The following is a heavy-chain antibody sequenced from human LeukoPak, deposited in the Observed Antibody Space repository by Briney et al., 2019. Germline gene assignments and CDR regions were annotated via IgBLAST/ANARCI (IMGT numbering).Heavy chain of an antibody. D-gene: IGHD3-22*01. CDR1: GGSISGYY. J-gene: IGHJ2*01. CDR3: ARGSDHYDSSGYRYFDL. V-gene: IGHV4-4*07. Sequence: SETLSLTCTVSGGSISGYYWSWTRQSAGKGLEWIARIYGSGSADYSSFFNGRVTMSLDTSKNQFYLELTSVTAADTAVYYCARGSDHYDSSGYRYFDLWGRGTLATVSS. CDR2: IYGSGSA.